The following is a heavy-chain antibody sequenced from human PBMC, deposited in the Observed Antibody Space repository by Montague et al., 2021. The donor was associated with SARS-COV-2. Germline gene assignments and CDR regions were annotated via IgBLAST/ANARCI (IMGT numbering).Heavy chain of an antibody. CDR2: IYYSGST. CDR1: GGSISSYY. J-gene: IGHJ6*02. Sequence: SETLSLTCTVSGGSISSYYWSWIRQPPGKGLGWIGYIYYSGSTNYNPSLKSRVTISVDTSKNQFSLKLSSVTAADTAVYYCARGAGRGSGYGKYYYYYYGMDVWGQGTTVTVSS. D-gene: IGHD5-12*01. V-gene: IGHV4-59*01. CDR3: ARGAGRGSGYGKYYYYYYGMDV.